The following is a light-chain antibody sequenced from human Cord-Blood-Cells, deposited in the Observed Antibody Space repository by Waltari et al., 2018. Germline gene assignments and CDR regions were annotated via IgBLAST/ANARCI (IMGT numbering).Light chain of an antibody. CDR1: SSNLGSNY. Sequence: QSVLTQPPSASGTPGQRVTISCSGSSSNLGSNYVYWYQQLPGTAPKLLIYRNNQRPSGAPDRFSGSKSGTSASLAISGLRSEDEADYYCAAWDDSLSGPVFGGGTKLTVL. CDR2: RNN. V-gene: IGLV1-47*01. CDR3: AAWDDSLSGPV. J-gene: IGLJ3*02.